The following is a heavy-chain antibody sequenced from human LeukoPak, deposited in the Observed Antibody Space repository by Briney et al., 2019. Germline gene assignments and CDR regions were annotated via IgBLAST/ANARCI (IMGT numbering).Heavy chain of an antibody. Sequence: SETLSLTCTVSGGSISSSSYYWGWIRQPPGEGLEWIGSINYSGSTYYNLSLKSQVTISVDTSKNQFSLKLSSVTAADTAVYYCARLRSGRFLEEGGQGTLVTVSS. CDR3: ARLRSGRFLEE. D-gene: IGHD3-3*01. CDR2: INYSGST. V-gene: IGHV4-39*01. CDR1: GGSISSSSYY. J-gene: IGHJ4*02.